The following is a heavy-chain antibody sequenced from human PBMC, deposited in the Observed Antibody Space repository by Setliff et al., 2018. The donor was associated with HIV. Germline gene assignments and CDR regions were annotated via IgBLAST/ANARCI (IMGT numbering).Heavy chain of an antibody. D-gene: IGHD3-10*01. V-gene: IGHV4-39*01. Sequence: PSETLSLTCSVSGGSINSSNYYWGWIRQPPGKGLERIGNIYYSGSTYYNPSLKSRVTISVDTSKNQFSLKLSSVTAADTAVYYCARGADMVHDAFDIWGQGTMVTV. CDR1: GGSINSSNYY. CDR2: IYYSGST. J-gene: IGHJ3*02. CDR3: ARGADMVHDAFDI.